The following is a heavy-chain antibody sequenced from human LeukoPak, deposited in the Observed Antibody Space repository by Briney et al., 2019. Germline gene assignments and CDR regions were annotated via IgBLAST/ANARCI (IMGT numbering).Heavy chain of an antibody. D-gene: IGHD3-3*01. CDR3: AASFLRFSPDFDY. CDR1: GYTLSELS. J-gene: IGHJ4*02. Sequence: ASVKVSCKVSGYTLSELSIHWVRQAPGKGLERVGGLDPNDGETIYAQKFQGRVIMTEDTSTDTAYMELSSLRSEDTAVFYCAASFLRFSPDFDYWGQGTLVTVSS. CDR2: LDPNDGET. V-gene: IGHV1-24*01.